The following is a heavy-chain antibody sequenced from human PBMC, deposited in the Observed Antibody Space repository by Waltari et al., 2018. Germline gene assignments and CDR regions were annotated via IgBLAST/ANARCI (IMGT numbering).Heavy chain of an antibody. J-gene: IGHJ4*02. Sequence: QITLKESGPTLVKPTQTLTLTCTFSGFSLSTSGVGVGWIRQPPGKALEGLALLYWDADKRYSPSLKSRLTITKDTSKNQVVLTMTNMDPVDTATYYSAHKPSYYDSSGYYHHFDYWGQGTLVTVSS. V-gene: IGHV2-5*02. CDR3: AHKPSYYDSSGYYHHFDY. CDR1: GFSLSTSGVG. D-gene: IGHD3-22*01. CDR2: LYWDADK.